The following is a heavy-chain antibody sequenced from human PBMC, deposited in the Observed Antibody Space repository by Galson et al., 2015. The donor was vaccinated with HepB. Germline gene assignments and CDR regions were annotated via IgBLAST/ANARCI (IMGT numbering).Heavy chain of an antibody. J-gene: IGHJ3*02. CDR2: ISSSSSYI. Sequence: SLRLSCAASGFTFSSYSMNWVRQAPGKGLEWVSSISSSSSYIYYADSVKGRFTISRDNAKNSLYLQMNSLRAEDTAVYYCARGPQSDAFDIWGQGTMVTVSS. CDR3: ARGPQSDAFDI. V-gene: IGHV3-21*01. CDR1: GFTFSSYS.